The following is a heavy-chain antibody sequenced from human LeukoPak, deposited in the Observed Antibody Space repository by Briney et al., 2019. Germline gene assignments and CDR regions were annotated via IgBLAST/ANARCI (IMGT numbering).Heavy chain of an antibody. V-gene: IGHV3-7*01. CDR2: INQDGSEK. CDR3: ARGYATAFDS. J-gene: IGHJ4*02. Sequence: GGSLRLSCAASGFTFSSYWMNWVRQAPGKGLEWVANINQDGSEKYYVDSVEGRFTISRDNAKNSLYLHMNSLRAEDTAVFYCARGYATAFDSWGQGALVTVSS. CDR1: GFTFSSYW. D-gene: IGHD2-2*01.